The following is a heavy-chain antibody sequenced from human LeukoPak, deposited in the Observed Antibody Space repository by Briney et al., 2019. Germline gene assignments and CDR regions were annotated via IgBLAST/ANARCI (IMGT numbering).Heavy chain of an antibody. Sequence: SVKASCKASGGTFSSYAISWVRQAPGQGLEWMGGIIPIFGTANYAQKFQGRVTITTDESTSTAYMELSSLRSEDTAVYYCAMRTYYYDSSGYPQNYYYYYMDVWGKGTTVTVSS. J-gene: IGHJ6*03. CDR3: AMRTYYYDSSGYPQNYYYYYMDV. CDR2: IIPIFGTA. V-gene: IGHV1-69*05. D-gene: IGHD3-22*01. CDR1: GGTFSSYA.